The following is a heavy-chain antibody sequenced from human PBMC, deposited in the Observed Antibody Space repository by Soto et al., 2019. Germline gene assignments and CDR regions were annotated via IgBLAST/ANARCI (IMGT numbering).Heavy chain of an antibody. Sequence: EVQLVESGGGLVQPGRSLRLSCAASGFTFDDYAMHWVRQAPGKGLEWVSGISWNSGSIGYADSVKGRFTISRDNAKNSLYLQMNSLRAEDTALYYCAKEIGSSGWYGEYYFDYWGQGTLVTVSS. J-gene: IGHJ4*02. CDR1: GFTFDDYA. CDR3: AKEIGSSGWYGEYYFDY. V-gene: IGHV3-9*01. CDR2: ISWNSGSI. D-gene: IGHD6-19*01.